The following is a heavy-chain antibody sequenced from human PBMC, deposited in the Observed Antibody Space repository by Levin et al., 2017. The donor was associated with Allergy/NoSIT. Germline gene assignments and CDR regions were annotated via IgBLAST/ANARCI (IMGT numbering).Heavy chain of an antibody. D-gene: IGHD2-15*01. J-gene: IGHJ4*02. CDR2: MFYTGST. CDR1: GGSVSSDTYY. Sequence: SETLSLTSIVSGGSVSSDTYYWGWVRQPPGKGLEWIGSMFYTGSTYYYPSLKSRVAISVDTSKNQFSLKLSSVTAADTAVYYCARVPKNEYCSGGSCSNTGYFDYWGQGTLVTVSS. V-gene: IGHV4-39*01. CDR3: ARVPKNEYCSGGSCSNTGYFDY.